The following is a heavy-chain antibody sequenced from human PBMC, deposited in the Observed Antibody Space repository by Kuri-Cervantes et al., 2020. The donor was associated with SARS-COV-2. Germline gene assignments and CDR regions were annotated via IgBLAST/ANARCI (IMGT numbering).Heavy chain of an antibody. Sequence: GALRLSCAVSGGSISSSNWCTWVRQPPGKGLEWIGEIYHSGSVNYNPSLKSRVTISVDKTKNQFSLKLSSVTAADTAVYYCARGPGLYSRKAYGMDVWGQGTTVTVSS. CDR3: ARGPGLYSRKAYGMDV. D-gene: IGHD3-16*02. CDR2: IYHSGSV. V-gene: IGHV4-4*02. CDR1: GGSISSSNW. J-gene: IGHJ6*02.